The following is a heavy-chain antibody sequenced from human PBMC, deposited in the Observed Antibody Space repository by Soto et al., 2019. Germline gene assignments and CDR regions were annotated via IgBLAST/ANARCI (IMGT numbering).Heavy chain of an antibody. CDR1: GFTFTSHA. D-gene: IGHD7-27*01. J-gene: IGHJ4*02. CDR3: ARAPINPKWGVTMFDY. V-gene: IGHV1-3*01. CDR2: INAGNGNT. Sequence: QVHLVQSATEVKRPGASVKVSCQTSGFTFTSHAIQWVRQAPGQRPEWLGWINAGNGNTKYSRRFQGRITITRDTAASTAYMELDSLTSEDTALFYFARAPINPKWGVTMFDYWGQGTLVTVSS.